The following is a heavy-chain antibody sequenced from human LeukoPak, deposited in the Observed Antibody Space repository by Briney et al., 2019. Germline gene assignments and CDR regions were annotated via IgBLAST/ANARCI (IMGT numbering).Heavy chain of an antibody. J-gene: IGHJ5*02. CDR2: ISYIGST. Sequence: SETLSLTCTVSRASISSSAYYWGWVRQPPGKGLEWIGSISYIGSTYYNPSLKSRVTISVDTSKNQFSLKLSSVTAADTAVYYCARVGRYYDSSGYYNWFDPWGQGTLVTVSS. V-gene: IGHV4-39*01. CDR1: RASISSSAYY. CDR3: ARVGRYYDSSGYYNWFDP. D-gene: IGHD3-22*01.